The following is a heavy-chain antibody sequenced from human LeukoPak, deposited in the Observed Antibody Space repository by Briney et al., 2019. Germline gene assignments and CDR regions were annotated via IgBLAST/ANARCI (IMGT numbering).Heavy chain of an antibody. CDR3: ARGAYGSGSYG. D-gene: IGHD3-10*01. V-gene: IGHV4-59*01. J-gene: IGHJ4*02. Sequence: SETLSLTCTVSGGSISSYYWSWIRQPPGKGLEWIGYIYYSGSTNYNPSLKSRVTISVDTSKNQFSLKLSSVTAADTAVYYCARGAYGSGSYGWGQGTLVTVSS. CDR2: IYYSGST. CDR1: GGSISSYY.